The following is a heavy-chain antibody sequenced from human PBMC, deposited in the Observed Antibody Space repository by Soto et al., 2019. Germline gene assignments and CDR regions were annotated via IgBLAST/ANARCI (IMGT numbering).Heavy chain of an antibody. CDR1: GYTFTSYY. J-gene: IGHJ4*02. V-gene: IGHV1-46*01. Sequence: ASVKVSCKASGYTFTSYYMHWVRQAPGQGLEWMGIINPSGGSTSYAQKFQGRVTMTRDTSTSTVYMELSSLRSEDTAVYYCARADYYDSSRLGYFDYWGQGTLVTVSS. CDR2: INPSGGST. CDR3: ARADYYDSSRLGYFDY. D-gene: IGHD3-22*01.